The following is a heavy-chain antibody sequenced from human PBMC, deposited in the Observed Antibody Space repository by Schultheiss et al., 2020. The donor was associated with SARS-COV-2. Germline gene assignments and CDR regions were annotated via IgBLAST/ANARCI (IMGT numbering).Heavy chain of an antibody. CDR3: ARGYDILTGPQGY. CDR1: GGSISSYY. CDR2: INHSGST. Sequence: SETLSLTCTVSGGSISSYYWSWIRQPPGKGLEWIGEINHSGSTNYNPSLKSRVTISVDTSKNQFSLKLSSVTAADTAVYYCARGYDILTGPQGYWGQGTLVTVSS. V-gene: IGHV4-34*01. J-gene: IGHJ4*02. D-gene: IGHD3-9*01.